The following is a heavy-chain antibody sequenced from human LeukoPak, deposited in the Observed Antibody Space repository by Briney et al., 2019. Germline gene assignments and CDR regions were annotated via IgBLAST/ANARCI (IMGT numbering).Heavy chain of an antibody. J-gene: IGHJ4*02. Sequence: SATLSLTCTVSGGSISSYYWSWIRQPPGKGLEWIGYIYYSGYTNYNPSLKSRAPISADPSKNQFSLRLSSVSAADTAVYYCARSGTAAGRRDYWGQGTLVTVSS. CDR2: IYYSGYT. D-gene: IGHD6-13*01. CDR1: GGSISSYY. V-gene: IGHV4-59*01. CDR3: ARSGTAAGRRDY.